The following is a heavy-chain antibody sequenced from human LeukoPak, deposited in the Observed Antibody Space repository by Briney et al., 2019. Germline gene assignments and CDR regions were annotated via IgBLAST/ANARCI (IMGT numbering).Heavy chain of an antibody. CDR2: IYTSGSA. Sequence: PSETLPLTCTVSGGSISSGSYYWSWIRQPAGRGLEWIGRIYTSGSANYNPSLKSRVTISVDRSKNQFSLNLTSLTAADTAVYYCVRTASSWHFDFWGPGTLVTVSS. D-gene: IGHD6-13*01. V-gene: IGHV4-61*02. CDR1: GGSISSGSYY. CDR3: VRTASSWHFDF. J-gene: IGHJ4*02.